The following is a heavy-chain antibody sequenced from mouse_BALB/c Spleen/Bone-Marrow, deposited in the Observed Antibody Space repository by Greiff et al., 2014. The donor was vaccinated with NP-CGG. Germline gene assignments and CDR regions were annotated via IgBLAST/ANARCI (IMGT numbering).Heavy chain of an antibody. V-gene: IGHV5-6-5*01. Sequence: EVKLMESGGGLVKPGGSPKLSCAASGFTFSSYAMSWVRQTPEKRLEWVASISSGGSTYYPDSVKGRFTISRDNARNILYLQMSSLRSEDTAMYYCAREVDGWYYLDYWGQGTTLTVSS. CDR3: AREVDGWYYLDY. J-gene: IGHJ2*01. D-gene: IGHD2-3*01. CDR2: ISSGGST. CDR1: GFTFSSYA.